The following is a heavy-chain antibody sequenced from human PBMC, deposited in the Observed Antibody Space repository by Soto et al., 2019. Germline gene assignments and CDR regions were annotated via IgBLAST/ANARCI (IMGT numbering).Heavy chain of an antibody. J-gene: IGHJ6*03. D-gene: IGHD2-2*01. CDR2: INHSGST. CDR3: ARRPYCSSTRCPNPQGDYYYYMAV. Sequence: PSETLSLTCAVYGGSFSGYYWSWIRQPPGKGLEWIGEINHSGSTNYNPSLKSRVTISVDTSKNQFSLKLSSVTAADTAVYYCARRPYCSSTRCPNPQGDYYYYMAVWGKGTTVTVSS. CDR1: GGSFSGYY. V-gene: IGHV4-34*01.